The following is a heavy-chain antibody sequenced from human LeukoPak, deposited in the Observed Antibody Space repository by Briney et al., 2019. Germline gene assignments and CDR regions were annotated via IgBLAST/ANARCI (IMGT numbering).Heavy chain of an antibody. CDR2: ISGSGGST. CDR1: GFTFSSYA. V-gene: IGHV3-23*01. CDR3: AGQWEIVGNWFDP. Sequence: GGSLRLSCAASGFTFSSYAMSWVRQAPGKGLEWVSAISGSGGSTYYADSVKGRFTISRDNSKNTLYLQMNSLRAEDTAVYYCAGQWEIVGNWFDPWGQRALVTDSS. D-gene: IGHD1-26*01. J-gene: IGHJ5*02.